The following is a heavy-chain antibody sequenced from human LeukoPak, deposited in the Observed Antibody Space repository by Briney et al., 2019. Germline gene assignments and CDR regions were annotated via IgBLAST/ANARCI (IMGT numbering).Heavy chain of an antibody. J-gene: IGHJ4*02. Sequence: SETLSLTCTVSGGSISSYYWSWIRQPPGKGLEWIGYIYYSGSINYNPSLKSRVTISVDTSKNQFSLKLSSVTAADTAVYYCARLSSGWSLNYWGQGTLVTVSS. CDR1: GGSISSYY. V-gene: IGHV4-59*01. D-gene: IGHD6-19*01. CDR3: ARLSSGWSLNY. CDR2: IYYSGSI.